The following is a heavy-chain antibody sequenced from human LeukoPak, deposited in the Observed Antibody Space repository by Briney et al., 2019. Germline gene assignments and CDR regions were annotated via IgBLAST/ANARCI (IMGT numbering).Heavy chain of an antibody. Sequence: GASVKVSCKASGYTFTSYYMHWVRQAPGQGLEWMGIINPSGGSTSYAQTFEGRVTMTRDLSTSTVYMELSTLRSDDTAVYFCAKDPRNILTGDYDDFDIWGQGTMVIVSS. D-gene: IGHD3-9*01. V-gene: IGHV1-46*01. CDR3: AKDPRNILTGDYDDFDI. CDR1: GYTFTSYY. CDR2: INPSGGST. J-gene: IGHJ3*02.